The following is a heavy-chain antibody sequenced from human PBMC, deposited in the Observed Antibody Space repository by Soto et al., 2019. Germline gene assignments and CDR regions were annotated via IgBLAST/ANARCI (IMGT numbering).Heavy chain of an antibody. J-gene: IGHJ5*02. Sequence: QVQLVQSAAEVQEPGASVKVSCKASGYTFSTYAMHWARQAPGQRLEWMGWIHCGNGDTKYSQKVHDRVTLSRDASASTPNRRRTSLRPKATALYYWAGNPGGGHSLDTWGQGTLFTFSS. V-gene: IGHV1-3*01. D-gene: IGHD3-16*01. CDR2: IHCGNGDT. CDR3: AGNPGGGHSLDT. CDR1: GYTFSTYA.